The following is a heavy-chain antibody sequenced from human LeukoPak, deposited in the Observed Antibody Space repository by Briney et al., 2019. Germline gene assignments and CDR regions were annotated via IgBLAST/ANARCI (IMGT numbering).Heavy chain of an antibody. Sequence: ASVKFSCKASGYTFTSYYMHWVRQAPGQGLEWMGIINPSGGSTSYAQKFQGRVTMTRDTSTSTVYMEPSSLRSEDTAVYYCARVFSSSGYGYWGQGTLVTVSS. CDR2: INPSGGST. D-gene: IGHD3-22*01. J-gene: IGHJ4*02. CDR1: GYTFTSYY. V-gene: IGHV1-46*01. CDR3: ARVFSSSGYGY.